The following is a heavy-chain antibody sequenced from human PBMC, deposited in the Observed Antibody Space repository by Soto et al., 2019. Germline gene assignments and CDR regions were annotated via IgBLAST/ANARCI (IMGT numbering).Heavy chain of an antibody. D-gene: IGHD3-10*01. Sequence: QVQLVESGGGLVKPGGSLRLSCAASGLTFSDYYMSWIRQAPGKGLEWVSYISSSGSTIYYADTVKGRFTISRDNAKNTLYLQMNSLRVEDTVVYYCAREHLSTTMVRGVTREAFDIWGQGTMVTVSS. CDR3: AREHLSTTMVRGVTREAFDI. J-gene: IGHJ3*02. CDR2: ISSSGSTI. V-gene: IGHV3-11*01. CDR1: GLTFSDYY.